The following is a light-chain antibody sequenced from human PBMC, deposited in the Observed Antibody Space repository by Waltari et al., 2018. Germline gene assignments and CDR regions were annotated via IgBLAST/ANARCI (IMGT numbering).Light chain of an antibody. Sequence: EIVLTQSPGTLSLSPGERATLSCWASQSVGSSYLAWFQQKPGQAPRLLIYAVSSRATGIPDRFSGSGSGTDFTLTISRLESEDFAAYHCQHYVSLPVTFGQGTKVEIK. CDR3: QHYVSLPVT. CDR2: AVS. J-gene: IGKJ1*01. V-gene: IGKV3-20*01. CDR1: QSVGSSY.